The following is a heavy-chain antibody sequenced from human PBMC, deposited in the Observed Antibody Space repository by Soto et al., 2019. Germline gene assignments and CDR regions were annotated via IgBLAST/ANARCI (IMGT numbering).Heavy chain of an antibody. CDR2: INGGGGIT. CDR3: VKRSRDGHNSPLDY. Sequence: GGSLILSCAASGFTFSSHAMNWVRQAPRKGLEWVSDINGGGGITNYADSVKGRFTVSRDNSKNTLYLQLESLRAEDTAIYYCVKRSRDGHNSPLDYWGQGTLVTVSS. J-gene: IGHJ4*02. CDR1: GFTFSSHA. V-gene: IGHV3-23*01. D-gene: IGHD1-1*01.